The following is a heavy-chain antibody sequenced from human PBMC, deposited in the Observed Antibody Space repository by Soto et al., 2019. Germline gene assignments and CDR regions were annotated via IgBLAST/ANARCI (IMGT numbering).Heavy chain of an antibody. CDR3: AKQTTVTTNENYYYYGMDV. CDR2: ISSSSSYI. J-gene: IGHJ6*02. V-gene: IGHV3-21*01. CDR1: GFTFSSYS. Sequence: PGGSLRLSCAASGFTFSSYSMNWVRQAPGKGLEWVSSISSSSSYIYYADSVKGRFTISRDNAKNSLYLQMHSQRAEDTAVYYCAKQTTVTTNENYYYYGMDVWGQGTTVTVSS. D-gene: IGHD4-4*01.